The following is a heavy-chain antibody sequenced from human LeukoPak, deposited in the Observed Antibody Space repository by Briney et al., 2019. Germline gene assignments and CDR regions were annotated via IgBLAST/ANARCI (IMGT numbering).Heavy chain of an antibody. CDR2: ISYDGSNK. J-gene: IGHJ4*02. V-gene: IGHV3-30*18. CDR3: AKELTRPNRPVAGLNY. Sequence: GGSLRLSCAASGFTFSAYGMHWVRQAPGKELKWVAIISYDGSNKYSPDSVKGRFTISRDDSKNTLYLQMNSLRTEDTAVYYCAKELTRPNRPVAGLNYWGQGTLVTVSS. CDR1: GFTFSAYG. D-gene: IGHD6-19*01.